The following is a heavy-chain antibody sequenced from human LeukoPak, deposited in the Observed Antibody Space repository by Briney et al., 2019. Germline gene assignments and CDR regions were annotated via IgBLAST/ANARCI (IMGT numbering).Heavy chain of an antibody. Sequence: ASVKVSCKASGYTFTSYAMHWVRQAPGQRLEWMGWINAGNGNTKYSQKFQGRVTITRDTSASTAYMELSSLRSEDTAVYYCAGGDCSSTCCYGDFDYWGQGTLVTVSS. J-gene: IGHJ4*02. CDR2: INAGNGNT. CDR1: GYTFTSYA. D-gene: IGHD2-2*01. V-gene: IGHV1-3*01. CDR3: AGGDCSSTCCYGDFDY.